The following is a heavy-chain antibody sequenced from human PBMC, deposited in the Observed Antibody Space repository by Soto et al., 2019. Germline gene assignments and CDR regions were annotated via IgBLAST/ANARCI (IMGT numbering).Heavy chain of an antibody. CDR1: GGSISSSSYY. J-gene: IGHJ6*02. Sequence: QLQLQESGPGLVKPSETLSLTCTVSGGSISSSSYYWGWIRQPPGKGLEWIGSIYYSGSTYYNPSLKSRVTISVDTSKNQFSLKLSSVTAADTAVYYCARHIVVVPAAIDYGMDVWGQGTTVTVSS. CDR2: IYYSGST. V-gene: IGHV4-39*01. D-gene: IGHD2-2*01. CDR3: ARHIVVVPAAIDYGMDV.